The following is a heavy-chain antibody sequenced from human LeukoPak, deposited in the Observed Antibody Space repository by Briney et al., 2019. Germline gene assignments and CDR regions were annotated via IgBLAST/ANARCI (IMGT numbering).Heavy chain of an antibody. CDR3: ARGVVLSYYDSSGYLSY. CDR1: GYTFTSYY. CDR2: INPSGGST. Sequence: GASVKVSCKASGYTFTSYYMHWVRQAPGQGLEWMGIINPSGGSTSYAQKFQGRIIMTRDTSTSTVYMELSSLRSEDTAVYYCARGVVLSYYDSSGYLSYWGQGTLVTVSS. J-gene: IGHJ4*02. V-gene: IGHV1-46*01. D-gene: IGHD3-22*01.